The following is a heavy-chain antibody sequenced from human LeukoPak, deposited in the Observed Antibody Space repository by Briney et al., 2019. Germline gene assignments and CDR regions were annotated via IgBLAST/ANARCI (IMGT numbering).Heavy chain of an antibody. J-gene: IGHJ4*02. CDR3: STGWYFDY. CDR2: IKQDGSEI. Sequence: GGSLRLSCATSGFIFSKDWMSWVRQAPGKGLEWVAIIKQDGSEIRYVDSVEGRFTISRDNAKNSLYLQMNSLRAEDTGVYYCSTGWYFDYWGQGTLVTVSS. V-gene: IGHV3-7*01. CDR1: GFIFSKDW. D-gene: IGHD6-19*01.